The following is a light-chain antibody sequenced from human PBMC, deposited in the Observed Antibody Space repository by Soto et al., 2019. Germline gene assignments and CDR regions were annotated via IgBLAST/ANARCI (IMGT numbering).Light chain of an antibody. V-gene: IGKV2-28*01. CDR3: MQALQTPLT. CDR2: WGS. Sequence: DIVMTRSPLSLPVTPGEPASISCRSSQSLLHSNGYTYLDWYLQKPGQSPQLLIYWGSNRASGVPDRFSGSGSGTDLTLKISRVEAEDVGVYYCMQALQTPLTLGPGTKGDIK. J-gene: IGKJ3*01. CDR1: QSLLHSNGYTY.